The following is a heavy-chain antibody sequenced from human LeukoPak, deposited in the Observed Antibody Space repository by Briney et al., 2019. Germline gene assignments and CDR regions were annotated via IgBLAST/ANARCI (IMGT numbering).Heavy chain of an antibody. V-gene: IGHV4-4*02. CDR1: GGSISSNNW. Sequence: SETLSLTCAVSGGSISSNNWWGWVRQPPGKGLEWIGEIYHSGSPNYNPSLKSRVTISVDKSRNHFSLNLSSVTAADTAVYYCARVNINNWHSCDYWGQGTLITVSS. CDR2: IYHSGSP. D-gene: IGHD1-1*01. J-gene: IGHJ4*02. CDR3: ARVNINNWHSCDY.